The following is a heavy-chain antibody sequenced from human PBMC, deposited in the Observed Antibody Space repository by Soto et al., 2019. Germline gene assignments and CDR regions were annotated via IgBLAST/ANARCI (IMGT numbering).Heavy chain of an antibody. CDR2: VYYSGST. CDR1: GDSVSSGAYY. V-gene: IGHV4-61*08. Sequence: QVQLQESGPGLVKPSETLSLTCSVSGDSVSSGAYYWSWIRQPPGKGLEWIGYVYYSGSTSYNPSRETGVTISFDTSKDQFSLKLPSVTPADTAIYYCARVKRSTSRLDPWGQGTLVTVSS. CDR3: ARVKRSTSRLDP. D-gene: IGHD1-26*01. J-gene: IGHJ5*02.